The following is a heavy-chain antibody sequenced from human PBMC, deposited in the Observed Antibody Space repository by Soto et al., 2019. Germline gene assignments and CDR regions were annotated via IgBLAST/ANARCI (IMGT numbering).Heavy chain of an antibody. J-gene: IGHJ6*02. D-gene: IGHD3-10*01. CDR1: GDSISSYY. CDR2: IHYSGST. V-gene: IGHV4-59*08. Sequence: QVQLQESGPGLLKPSEALALTCTVSGDSISSYYWNWMRQPPGKGLEWIGYIHYSGSTNYNPSLKSRVPITGDTSKNQFPREVSPVTVADPGGYFCARLGRSRELDVWGQGTTVTVSS. CDR3: ARLGRSRELDV.